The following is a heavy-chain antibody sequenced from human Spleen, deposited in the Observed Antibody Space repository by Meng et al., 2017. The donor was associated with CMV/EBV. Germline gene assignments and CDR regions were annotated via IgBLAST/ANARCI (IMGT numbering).Heavy chain of an antibody. J-gene: IGHJ4*02. CDR1: GFTFSDHH. CDR3: AKYQTKSAMILVHMDH. V-gene: IGHV3-69-1*01. Sequence: GESLKISCAASGFTFSDHHMTWVRQGPGKRLEWVSTITSGFAINNSDSVKGRFTISRNNAKNSLDLQMNSLRADDTAIYYCAKYQTKSAMILVHMDHWGQGTLVTVSS. CDR2: ITSGFAI. D-gene: IGHD3/OR15-3a*01.